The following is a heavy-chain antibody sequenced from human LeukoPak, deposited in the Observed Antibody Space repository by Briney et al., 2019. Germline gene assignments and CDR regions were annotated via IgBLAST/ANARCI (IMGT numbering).Heavy chain of an antibody. CDR2: IIPILGIA. CDR3: ARLGCSAAERRNNAFDI. J-gene: IGHJ3*02. D-gene: IGHD6-13*01. V-gene: IGHV1-69*04. CDR1: GGTFSSYA. Sequence: SVKVSCKASGGTFSSYAISWVRQAPGQGLEWMGRIIPILGIADYAQKFQGRVTITADKSTSTAYMELSSLRSEDTAVYYCARLGCSAAERRNNAFDIWGQGTMVTVSS.